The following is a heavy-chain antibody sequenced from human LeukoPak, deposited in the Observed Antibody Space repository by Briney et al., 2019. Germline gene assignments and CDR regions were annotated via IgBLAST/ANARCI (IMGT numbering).Heavy chain of an antibody. CDR2: IWYDGSNK. J-gene: IGHJ4*02. CDR1: GFTFSSYG. CDR3: AKGGSARVFDY. V-gene: IGHV3-33*06. Sequence: PGGSLRLSCAASGFTFSSYGMHWVRQAPGKGLEWVAVIWYDGSNKYYADSVKGRFTISRDNSKNTLYLQMNSLRAEDTAVYYCAKGGSARVFDYWGQGTLVTVSS. D-gene: IGHD6-25*01.